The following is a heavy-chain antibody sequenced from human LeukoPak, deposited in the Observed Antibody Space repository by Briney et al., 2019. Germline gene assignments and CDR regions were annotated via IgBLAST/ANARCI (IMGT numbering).Heavy chain of an antibody. CDR2: ISSSSSYI. CDR3: ARDGISGYDAFDI. J-gene: IGHJ3*02. V-gene: IGHV3-21*01. Sequence: GGSLRLSCAASGFTFSSYSMNWVRQAPGKVLEWVSSISSSSSYIYYADSVKGRFTISRDNAKNSLYLQMNSLRAEDTAVYYCARDGISGYDAFDIWGQGTMVTVSS. D-gene: IGHD5-18*01. CDR1: GFTFSSYS.